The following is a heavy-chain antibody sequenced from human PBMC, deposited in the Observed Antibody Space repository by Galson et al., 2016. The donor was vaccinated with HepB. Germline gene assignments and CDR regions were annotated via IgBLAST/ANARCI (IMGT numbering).Heavy chain of an antibody. CDR1: GDSVSSNSAA. J-gene: IGHJ4*02. CDR2: TYHRSKWYN. Sequence: CAISGDSVSSNSAAWNWIRQSPSRGPEWLGRTYHRSKWYNDYAVSVKSRITINPDTSKNQFSLQLNSVTPEDTAVYYCARDRFCSILTGCAYLDYWGQGTLVTVSS. D-gene: IGHD3-9*01. V-gene: IGHV6-1*01. CDR3: ARDRFCSILTGCAYLDY.